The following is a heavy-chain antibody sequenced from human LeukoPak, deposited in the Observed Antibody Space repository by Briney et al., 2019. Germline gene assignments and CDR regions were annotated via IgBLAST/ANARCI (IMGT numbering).Heavy chain of an antibody. V-gene: IGHV1-69*04. D-gene: IGHD2-2*01. Sequence: GASVKVSCKASGGTFSSYATSWVRQAPGQGLEWMGRIIPILGIANYAQKFQGRVTITADKSTSTAYMELSSLRSEDTAVYYCASRERSSTSCYRSFDYYYYGMDVWGQGTTVTVSS. CDR1: GGTFSSYA. J-gene: IGHJ6*02. CDR3: ASRERSSTSCYRSFDYYYYGMDV. CDR2: IIPILGIA.